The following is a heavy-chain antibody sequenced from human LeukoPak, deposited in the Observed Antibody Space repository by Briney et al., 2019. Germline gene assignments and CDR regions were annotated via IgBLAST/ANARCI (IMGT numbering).Heavy chain of an antibody. D-gene: IGHD6-19*01. J-gene: IGHJ4*02. CDR1: GFTFSSYA. Sequence: GRSLRLSCAAAGFTFSSYAMHWVRQAPGKGLEWVAVISYDGSNKYYADSVKGRFTISRDNSKNTLYLQMNSLRAEDTAVYYCARDVGSSGYFDYWGQGTLVTVSS. CDR2: ISYDGSNK. CDR3: ARDVGSSGYFDY. V-gene: IGHV3-30-3*01.